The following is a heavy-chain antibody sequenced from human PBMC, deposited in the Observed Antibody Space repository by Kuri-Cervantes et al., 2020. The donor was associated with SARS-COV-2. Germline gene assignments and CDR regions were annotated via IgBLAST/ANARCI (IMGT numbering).Heavy chain of an antibody. CDR2: IDWDDDK. J-gene: IGHJ3*02. CDR1: GFSLSTSGMR. Sequence: SGPTLVKPTQTLTLTCTFSGFSLSTSGMRVSWIRQPPGKALEWLARIDWDDDKFYSTSLKTRLTISKDTSKNQVVLTMTNMDPVDTATYYCARIVFGYSSGWYGVGAFDIWGQGTMVTVSS. CDR3: ARIVFGYSSGWYGVGAFDI. D-gene: IGHD6-19*01. V-gene: IGHV2-70*04.